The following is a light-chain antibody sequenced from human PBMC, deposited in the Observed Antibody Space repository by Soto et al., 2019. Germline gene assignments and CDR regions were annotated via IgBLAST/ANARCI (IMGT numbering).Light chain of an antibody. V-gene: IGKV3-20*01. CDR3: QQYDSTPPT. CDR1: QRISTSD. J-gene: IGKJ4*01. Sequence: ENVLTQSPGTLSLSPGERATLSCRASQRISTSDLAWYQQKPGQAPRLLIYGAFSRATGIADRFSGSGSGTDFTLTISRLEPEDIAVYYCQQYDSTPPTFGGGTKVEIK. CDR2: GAF.